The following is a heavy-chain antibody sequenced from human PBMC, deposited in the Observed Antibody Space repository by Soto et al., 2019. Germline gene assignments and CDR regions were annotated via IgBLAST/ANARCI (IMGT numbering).Heavy chain of an antibody. CDR3: ARGFSSSYDILTGSTLFNWFDP. D-gene: IGHD3-9*01. CDR1: GGTISSWY. Sequence: PSETLSLTCTVSGGTISSWYWSWIRQPPGKGLEWIGYIYYSGSTNCNPSLKSRVTVSVDTSKNQFFLKLRSVTAADTAVYYCARGFSSSYDILTGSTLFNWFDPWGQGTLVTVSS. V-gene: IGHV4-59*12. J-gene: IGHJ5*02. CDR2: IYYSGST.